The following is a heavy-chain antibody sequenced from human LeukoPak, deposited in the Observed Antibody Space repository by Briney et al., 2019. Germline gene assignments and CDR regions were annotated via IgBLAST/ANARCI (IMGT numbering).Heavy chain of an antibody. J-gene: IGHJ4*02. D-gene: IGHD3-10*01. CDR3: ARDQFGSGRLDY. CDR2: IYSGGST. Sequence: PGGSLRLSCAVSGFTVSSNYMSSVRQAPGKGLEWDSVIYSGGSTYYADSVKGRFTISRDNSKNTLYLQMNSLRAEDTAVYYCARDQFGSGRLDYWGQGTLVTVSS. CDR1: GFTVSSNY. V-gene: IGHV3-53*01.